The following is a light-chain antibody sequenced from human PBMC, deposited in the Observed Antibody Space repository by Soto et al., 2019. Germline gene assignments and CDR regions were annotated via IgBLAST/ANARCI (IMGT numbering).Light chain of an antibody. CDR2: EVS. Sequence: QSALTQPASVSGSPGQSITISCTGTSSDVGGYNYVSWYQQHPGKAPKVMIYEVSNRPSGVSHRFSGSKSGNTASLTISGLQAEDEADYYCSSYTNRRAVVFGGGTQLTVL. V-gene: IGLV2-14*01. CDR3: SSYTNRRAVV. CDR1: SSDVGGYNY. J-gene: IGLJ2*01.